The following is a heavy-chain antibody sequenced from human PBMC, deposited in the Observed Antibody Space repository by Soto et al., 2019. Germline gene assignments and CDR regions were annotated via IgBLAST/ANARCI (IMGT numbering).Heavy chain of an antibody. J-gene: IGHJ4*02. V-gene: IGHV6-1*01. CDR1: GDTVSSESAA. Sequence: SQTHSLTCVISGDTVSSESAAWYCVRQSPSRGLEWLGRTYFRCRWYFDFAESMESRMSIEAGTSDNQFSLQVKSVTPEDAGIYYCARGGWGIAPHFYFGIWGQGSPVTVSS. CDR2: TYFRCRWYF. D-gene: IGHD6-13*01. CDR3: ARGGWGIAPHFYFGI.